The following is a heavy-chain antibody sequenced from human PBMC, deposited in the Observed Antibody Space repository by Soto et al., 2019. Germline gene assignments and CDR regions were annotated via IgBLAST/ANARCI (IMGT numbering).Heavy chain of an antibody. Sequence: AKLTWEACGYTLTSKSRQWVRQAPGQRLEWMGWINAGNGNTKYSQKFQGRVTITRDTSASTAYMELSSLRSEDTAVYYCALGFGYGELWVQRTLVTVSS. V-gene: IGHV1-3*01. CDR2: INAGNGNT. J-gene: IGHJ1*01. CDR3: ALGFGYGEL. D-gene: IGHD4-17*01. CDR1: GYTLTSKS.